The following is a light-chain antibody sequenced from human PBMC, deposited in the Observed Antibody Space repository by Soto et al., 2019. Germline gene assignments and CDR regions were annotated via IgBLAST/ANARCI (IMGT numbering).Light chain of an antibody. CDR2: EVT. Sequence: QSVLTQPPSASGFPGQSVTMSCTGTSSDVGYYDYVSWYQQHPGKAPKLVIYEVTKRPSGVPDRVSASKSGNTASLTVSGLRAEDEADYYCSSYAGSNNFVFXSGTKVTVL. J-gene: IGLJ1*01. CDR3: SSYAGSNNFV. V-gene: IGLV2-8*01. CDR1: SSDVGYYDY.